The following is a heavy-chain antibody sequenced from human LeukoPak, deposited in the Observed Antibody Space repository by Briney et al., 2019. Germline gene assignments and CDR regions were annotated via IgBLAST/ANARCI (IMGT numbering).Heavy chain of an antibody. CDR2: INSDGSST. CDR1: GFTFSSYW. J-gene: IGHJ4*02. D-gene: IGHD2-15*01. Sequence: GGSLRLSCAASGFTFSSYWTHWVRQAPGKGLVWVSRINSDGSSTSYADSVKGRFTISRDNAKNTLYLQMNSLRAEDTAVYYCARGGSGYCSAGSCYPIDYWGQGTLVTVSS. CDR3: ARGGSGYCSAGSCYPIDY. V-gene: IGHV3-74*01.